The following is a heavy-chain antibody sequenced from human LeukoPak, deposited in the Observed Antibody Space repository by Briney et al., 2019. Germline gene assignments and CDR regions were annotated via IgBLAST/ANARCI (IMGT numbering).Heavy chain of an antibody. CDR3: ARQENYHDSGSYYNSPYVFDY. Sequence: GGSPKVSFTGSQCLFTSYWIGWVRPMPGKGLEGMGIINPDDSDTRYSPSFQAQVTFSADKSISTAYLQWSSLKASDTAMYYCARQENYHDSGSYYNSPYVFDYWGQGTLLTVSS. CDR1: QCLFTSYW. D-gene: IGHD3-10*01. V-gene: IGHV5-51*01. CDR2: INPDDSDT. J-gene: IGHJ4*02.